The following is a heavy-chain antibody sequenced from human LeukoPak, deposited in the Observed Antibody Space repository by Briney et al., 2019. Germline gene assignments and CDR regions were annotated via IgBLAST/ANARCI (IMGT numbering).Heavy chain of an antibody. J-gene: IGHJ6*03. CDR3: ARIGITIFPNCMDV. Sequence: SETLSLTCAVYGGSFSGYYWSWIRQAPEKGLEWIGEINHSGSTNYNPSLKSRVTISVDTSKNQFSLKLSSVTAADTAVYYCARIGITIFPNCMDVWGKGTTVTVSS. D-gene: IGHD3-9*01. CDR2: INHSGST. V-gene: IGHV4-34*01. CDR1: GGSFSGYY.